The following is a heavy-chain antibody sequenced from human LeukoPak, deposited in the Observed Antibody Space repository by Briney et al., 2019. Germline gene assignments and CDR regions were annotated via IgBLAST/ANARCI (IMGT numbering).Heavy chain of an antibody. CDR2: IYYSGST. J-gene: IGHJ4*02. CDR1: GGSISSYY. CDR3: ARDRGAAAGFDY. D-gene: IGHD6-13*01. Sequence: SETLSLTCTVSGGSISSYYWSWIRQPPGKGLEWIGYIYYSGSTNYNPSLKSRVTISVDTSKNQFSLKPSSVTAADTAVYYCARDRGAAAGFDYWGQGTLVTVSS. V-gene: IGHV4-59*01.